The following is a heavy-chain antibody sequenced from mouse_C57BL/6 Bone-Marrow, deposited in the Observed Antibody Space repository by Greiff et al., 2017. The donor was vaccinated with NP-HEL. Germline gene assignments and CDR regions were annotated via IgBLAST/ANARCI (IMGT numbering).Heavy chain of an antibody. V-gene: IGHV3-6*01. Sequence: EVQVVESGPGLVKPSQSLSLTCSVTGYSITSGYYWNWIRQFPGNKLEWMGYISYDGSNNYNPSLKNRISITRDTSKNQFFLKLNCVTTEDTATYYCARRDYRCWYFDVWGTGTTVTVSS. CDR2: ISYDGSN. D-gene: IGHD2-12*01. CDR3: ARRDYRCWYFDV. CDR1: GYSITSGYY. J-gene: IGHJ1*03.